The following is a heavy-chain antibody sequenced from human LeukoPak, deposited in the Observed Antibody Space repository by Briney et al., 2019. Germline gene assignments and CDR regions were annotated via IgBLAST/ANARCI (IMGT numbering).Heavy chain of an antibody. V-gene: IGHV3-23*01. D-gene: IGHD2-8*02. Sequence: GGSLRLSCAASGFTFSTFAMIWIRQPPGKGLEWVSSIFPSGGEIHYADSVRGRFTISRDNSKSTLSLQMNSLRAQDTAIYYCATYRQVLLPFESWGQGTLVTVSS. CDR2: IFPSGGEI. J-gene: IGHJ4*02. CDR1: GFTFSTFA. CDR3: ATYRQVLLPFES.